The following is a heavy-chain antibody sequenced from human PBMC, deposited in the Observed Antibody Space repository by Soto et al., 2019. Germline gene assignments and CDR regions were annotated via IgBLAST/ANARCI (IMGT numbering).Heavy chain of an antibody. CDR1: GGSFSGYY. CDR2: INHSGST. CDR3: ARQMMVRGVPRV. J-gene: IGHJ6*02. D-gene: IGHD3-10*01. V-gene: IGHV4-34*01. Sequence: QVELQQWGAGLLKPSETLTLTCAVYGGSFSGYYWSWIRQPPGKGLEWIGEINHSGSTNYNPSLKSRVTISVDTSKKQFSLRLSSVTAADTAVYYCARQMMVRGVPRVWGQGTTVTVSS.